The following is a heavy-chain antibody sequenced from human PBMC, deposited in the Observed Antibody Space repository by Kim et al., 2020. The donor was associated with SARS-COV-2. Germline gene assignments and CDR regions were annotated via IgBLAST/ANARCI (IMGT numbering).Heavy chain of an antibody. CDR2: IYYSGST. CDR1: GGSISSGGYY. V-gene: IGHV4-31*03. CDR3: ARGDGTAMVPLDY. J-gene: IGHJ4*02. D-gene: IGHD5-18*01. Sequence: SETLSLTCTVSGGSISSGGYYWSWIRQHPGKGLEWIGYIYYSGSTYYNPSLKSRVTISVDTSKNQFSLKLSSVTAADTAVYYCARGDGTAMVPLDYWGQGTLVTVSS.